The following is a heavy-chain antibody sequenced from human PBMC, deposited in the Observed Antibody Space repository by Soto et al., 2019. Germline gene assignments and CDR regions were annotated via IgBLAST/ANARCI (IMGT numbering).Heavy chain of an antibody. Sequence: LSLTCAVYGGSFSGYYWSWIRQPPGKGLEWIGEINHSGSTNYNPSLKSRVTISVDTSKNQFSLKLSSVTAADTAVYYCARENLDYYYYGMDVWGQWTTVTVSS. J-gene: IGHJ6*02. CDR3: ARENLDYYYYGMDV. V-gene: IGHV4-34*01. CDR2: INHSGST. CDR1: GGSFSGYY. D-gene: IGHD1-7*01.